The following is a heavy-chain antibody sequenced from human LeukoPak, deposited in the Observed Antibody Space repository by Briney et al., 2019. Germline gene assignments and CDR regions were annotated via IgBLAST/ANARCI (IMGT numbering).Heavy chain of an antibody. Sequence: SETLSLTCTVSGGSISSANYYWSWIRQPPGKGLEWIGYIYYSGSTYYNPSLKSRVTISVDTSKNQFSLKLTSVTAADTAVYYCARHYYSSGLLYWYFDLWGRGTLVTVSS. CDR1: GGSISSANYY. CDR3: ARHYYSSGLLYWYFDL. J-gene: IGHJ2*01. D-gene: IGHD6-19*01. CDR2: IYYSGST. V-gene: IGHV4-30-4*01.